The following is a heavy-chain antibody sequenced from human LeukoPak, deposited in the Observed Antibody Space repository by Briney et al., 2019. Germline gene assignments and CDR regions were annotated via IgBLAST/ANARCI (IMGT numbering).Heavy chain of an antibody. Sequence: ASVKVSCKASGYTLTGYYMHWVRQAPGQRLEWMGWINAGNGNTKYSQKFQGRVTITRDTSASTAYMELSSLRSEDTAVYYCARSPNYYDSSGYYPTDPLLDYWGQGTLVTVSS. CDR3: ARSPNYYDSSGYYPTDPLLDY. CDR1: GYTLTGYY. J-gene: IGHJ4*02. D-gene: IGHD3-22*01. V-gene: IGHV1-3*01. CDR2: INAGNGNT.